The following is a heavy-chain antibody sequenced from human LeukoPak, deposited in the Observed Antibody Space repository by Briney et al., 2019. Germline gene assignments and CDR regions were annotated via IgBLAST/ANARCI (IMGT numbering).Heavy chain of an antibody. CDR1: GFTFTIFD. D-gene: IGHD3-16*01. CDR3: VQGLRLPGS. CDR2: IRANGVDT. J-gene: IGHJ5*02. Sequence: PGGSLRLSCAASGFTFTIFDMTWVRQAPGKGLEWVSSIRANGVDTFYADSVRGRFTISRDNSKSTLYLQMNSLRVEDTAVYYCVQGLRLPGSWGQGTLVTVSS. V-gene: IGHV3-23*01.